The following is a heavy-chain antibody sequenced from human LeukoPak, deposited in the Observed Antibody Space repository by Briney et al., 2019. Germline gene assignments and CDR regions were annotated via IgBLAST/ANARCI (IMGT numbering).Heavy chain of an antibody. CDR2: IYSGGST. D-gene: IGHD2-21*02. CDR1: GFTVSSNY. J-gene: IGHJ4*02. V-gene: IGHV3-53*01. CDR3: ARDLGVFYCGGDCLGFDY. Sequence: GGSLRLSCAASGFTVSSNYMSWVRQAPGKGLEWVSVIYSGGSTYYADSVKGRFTISRDNSKNTLYLQMNSLRAKDTAVYYCARDLGVFYCGGDCLGFDYWGQGTLVTVSS.